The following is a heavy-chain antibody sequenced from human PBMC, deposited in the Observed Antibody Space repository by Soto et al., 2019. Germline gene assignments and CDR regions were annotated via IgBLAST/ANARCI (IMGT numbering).Heavy chain of an antibody. CDR2: INHDGSEM. CDR1: GFPFSGYL. Sequence: EVQVVESGGGSVQPGGSLRLSCTVSGFPFSGYLMDWVRQAPGKGLEWVANINHDGSEMYYGDSVKGRFTISRDNAKNSQYLQMNSLRVEDTAVYYCARGLVDMWGQGTMVTVSS. CDR3: ARGLVDM. V-gene: IGHV3-7*05. J-gene: IGHJ3*02. D-gene: IGHD3-10*01.